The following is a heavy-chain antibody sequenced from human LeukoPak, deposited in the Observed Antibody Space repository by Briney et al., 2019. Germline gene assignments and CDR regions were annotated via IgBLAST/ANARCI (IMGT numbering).Heavy chain of an antibody. CDR1: GFKFTFYS. Sequence: GGSLRLSCAPSGFKFTFYSMNWVRDAPGKGLEWISYISSSGSPIYYADSVKGRFTISRDDAKKSSDLQMTNLTAEDTAVYFCARGSRFDYWGQGAPVTVSS. J-gene: IGHJ4*01. CDR2: ISSSGSPI. V-gene: IGHV3-48*04. CDR3: ARGSRFDY.